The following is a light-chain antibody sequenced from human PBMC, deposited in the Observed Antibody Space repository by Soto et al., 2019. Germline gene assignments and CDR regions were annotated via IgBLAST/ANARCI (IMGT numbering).Light chain of an antibody. CDR2: ANN. CDR1: SSNIGAGYD. Sequence: QSALTHPPSVSGAPGQRVTISCTGSSSNIGAGYDVHWYQQLPGTAPKLLIYANNNRPSGVPGRFSGSKSGASASLAITGLQAEDEADYYCQSYDSSLSGYVFGTGTKVTVL. CDR3: QSYDSSLSGYV. J-gene: IGLJ1*01. V-gene: IGLV1-40*03.